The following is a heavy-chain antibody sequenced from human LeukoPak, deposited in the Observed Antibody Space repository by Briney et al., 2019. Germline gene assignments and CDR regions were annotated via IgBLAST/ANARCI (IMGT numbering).Heavy chain of an antibody. CDR2: ISYDGSNK. D-gene: IGHD3/OR15-3a*01. CDR3: ARDLSFRRGNFWTGYFDY. Sequence: GGSLRLSCAASGFTFSSYSMNWVRQAPGKGLEWVALISYDGSNKYYADSVKGRFTISRDNSKNTLFLQMNSVRTDDTAMYYCARDLSFRRGNFWTGYFDYWGQGTLVTVSS. J-gene: IGHJ4*02. V-gene: IGHV3-30*03. CDR1: GFTFSSYS.